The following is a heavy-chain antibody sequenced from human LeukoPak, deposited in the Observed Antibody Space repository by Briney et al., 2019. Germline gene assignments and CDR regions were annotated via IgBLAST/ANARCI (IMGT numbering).Heavy chain of an antibody. CDR1: GYSFTSYY. D-gene: IGHD3-10*01. Sequence: ASVKVSCKASGYSFTSYYMHWVRQAPGQGLEWMGEINPSGGRTNYAQKFQGRVDMTRETSTSTVYMEPSSLRSEDTAVYYCARANYSGSGSHYNPSFFDYWGQGTLVTVSS. V-gene: IGHV1-46*01. CDR3: ARANYSGSGSHYNPSFFDY. CDR2: INPSGGRT. J-gene: IGHJ4*02.